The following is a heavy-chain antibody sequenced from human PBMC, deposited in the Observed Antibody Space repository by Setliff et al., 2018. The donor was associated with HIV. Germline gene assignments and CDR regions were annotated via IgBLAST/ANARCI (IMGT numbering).Heavy chain of an antibody. CDR2: INPSGGST. CDR1: GYTFTSYY. D-gene: IGHD2-15*01. V-gene: IGHV1-46*01. J-gene: IGHJ6*03. Sequence: ASVKVSCKASGYTFTSYYIHWVRQAPGQGLEWMGRINPSGGSTSYAQKFQGRVTMTRDTSTSTVYMELGSLGFDDTAVYFCARTRSGGSSVYYYYYMDVWGQGTAVTVSS. CDR3: ARTRSGGSSVYYYYYMDV.